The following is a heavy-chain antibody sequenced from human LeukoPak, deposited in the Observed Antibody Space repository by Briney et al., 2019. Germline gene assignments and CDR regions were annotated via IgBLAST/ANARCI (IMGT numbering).Heavy chain of an antibody. CDR3: ARDRLYDSSGYYPGY. D-gene: IGHD3-22*01. Sequence: PGGSLRLSCAASGFTFSNYWMHWVRHAPGKGLVWVSRINTDGSSTNYADSVKGRFTISRDNAKNTLYLQMNSLRAEDTAVYYGARDRLYDSSGYYPGYWAQGTLVTVSS. CDR2: INTDGSST. CDR1: GFTFSNYW. J-gene: IGHJ4*02. V-gene: IGHV3-74*01.